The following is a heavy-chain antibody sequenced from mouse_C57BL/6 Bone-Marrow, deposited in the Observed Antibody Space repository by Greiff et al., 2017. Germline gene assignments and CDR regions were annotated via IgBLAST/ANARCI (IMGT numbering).Heavy chain of an antibody. V-gene: IGHV14-4*01. J-gene: IGHJ2*01. D-gene: IGHD2-3*01. CDR1: GFNINDDY. Sequence: VQLQQSGAELVRPGASVKLSCTASGFNINDDYMHWVKQRPEQGLEWIGWIDPENGDTEYASKFQGKATITADTSSNTAYLQLSSLTSEDTAVYYCTTGGWDYWGQGTTLTVSS. CDR2: IDPENGDT. CDR3: TTGGWDY.